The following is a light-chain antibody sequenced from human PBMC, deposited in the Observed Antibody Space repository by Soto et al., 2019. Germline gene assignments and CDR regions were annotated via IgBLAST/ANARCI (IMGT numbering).Light chain of an antibody. J-gene: IGLJ1*01. CDR3: SSFEGLGTYV. CDR1: SSDVGGYNY. Sequence: QSVLTQPPSASGSPGQSVTISCTGTSSDVGGYNYVSWYQQHPGKAPKLMIYEVSKRPSGVPDRFSGSRSGNTASLTISPLQPEYDGDSFSSSFEGLGTYVFRTSTNLTVL. V-gene: IGLV2-8*01. CDR2: EVS.